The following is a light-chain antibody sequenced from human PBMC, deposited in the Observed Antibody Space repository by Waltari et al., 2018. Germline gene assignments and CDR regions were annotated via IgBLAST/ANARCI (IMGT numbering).Light chain of an antibody. Sequence: QSVLTQPPSASGTPGQRVTISCPCSSSNIGSNYVYCSQHLPGTTPKLPLLRDDQRPLGGPDRFSGSKSGHSASLDISGLRSEDEGDYYCAAWDGGVSGPHVFGTGTKVTVL. CDR1: SSNIGSNY. CDR3: AAWDGGVSGPHV. J-gene: IGLJ1*01. CDR2: RDD. V-gene: IGLV1-47*01.